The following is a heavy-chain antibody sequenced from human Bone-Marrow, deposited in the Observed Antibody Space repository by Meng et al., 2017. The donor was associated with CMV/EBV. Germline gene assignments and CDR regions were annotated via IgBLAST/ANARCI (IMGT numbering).Heavy chain of an antibody. V-gene: IGHV1-69*02. CDR3: ARAGTQLERIAFDI. CDR1: GGTFSSYT. Sequence: SVKVSCKASGGTFSSYTISWVRQAPGQGLEWMGRIIPILGIANYAQKFQGRVTITADKSTSTAYMELSSLRSEDTAVYHCARAGTQLERIAFDIWGQGTMVTVS. D-gene: IGHD1-1*01. CDR2: IIPILGIA. J-gene: IGHJ3*02.